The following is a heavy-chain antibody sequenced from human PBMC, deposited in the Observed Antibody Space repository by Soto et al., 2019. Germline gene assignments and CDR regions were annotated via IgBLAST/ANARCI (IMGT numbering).Heavy chain of an antibody. D-gene: IGHD1-1*01. V-gene: IGHV1-69*13. CDR3: ATGGTGTTFDY. Sequence: ASVKVSCKASGGTFSSYAVSWVRQAPGQGLEWMGGIIPIFGTANYAQKFRGRVTITADESTSTAYMELSSLRSEDTAVYYCATGGTGTTFDYWGQGTLVTVSS. CDR1: GGTFSSYA. J-gene: IGHJ4*02. CDR2: IIPIFGTA.